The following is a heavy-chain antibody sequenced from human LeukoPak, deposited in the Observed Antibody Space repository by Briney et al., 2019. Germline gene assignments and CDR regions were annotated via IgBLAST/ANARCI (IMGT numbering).Heavy chain of an antibody. CDR2: INHSGST. D-gene: IGHD2-2*01. CDR1: GFTFDNAW. V-gene: IGHV4-4*02. J-gene: IGHJ6*03. CDR3: ARVVVVPAAKGVAGVYMDV. Sequence: GSLRLPCAASGFTFDNAWMSWVRQAPGKGLEWIGEINHSGSTNYNPSLKSRVTISVDRSKNQFSLKLSSVTAADTAVYYCARVVVVPAAKGVAGVYMDVWGKGTTVTVSS.